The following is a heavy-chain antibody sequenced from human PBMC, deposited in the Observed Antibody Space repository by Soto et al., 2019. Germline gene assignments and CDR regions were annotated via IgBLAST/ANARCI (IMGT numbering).Heavy chain of an antibody. V-gene: IGHV1-3*01. CDR2: INAGNGNT. Sequence: ASVKVSCKASGYTFTSYAMHWVRQAPGQRLEWMGWINAGNGNTKYSQKFQGRVTITRDTSASTAYMELSSLRSEDTAVYYCARTGFLIKFSGSYYNVHFDYWGQGTLVTVSS. D-gene: IGHD3-10*01. CDR1: GYTFTSYA. CDR3: ARTGFLIKFSGSYYNVHFDY. J-gene: IGHJ4*02.